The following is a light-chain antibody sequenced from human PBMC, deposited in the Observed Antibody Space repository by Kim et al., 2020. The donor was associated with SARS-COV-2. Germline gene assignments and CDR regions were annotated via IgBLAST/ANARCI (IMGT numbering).Light chain of an antibody. J-gene: IGKJ4*01. CDR2: ATS. Sequence: DIQMTQSPSSLSASVGDRVTITCRASQDIRSYLAWFQQKPGEAPRSLIYATSSVQSGVPSKFSGSGSGTDFTLTISSLQPEDCATYYCQQYIDYPLTFGGGTKVDIK. CDR3: QQYIDYPLT. V-gene: IGKV1-16*02. CDR1: QDIRSY.